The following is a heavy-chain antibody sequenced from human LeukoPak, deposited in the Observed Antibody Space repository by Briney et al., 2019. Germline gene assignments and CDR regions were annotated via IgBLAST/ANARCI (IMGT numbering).Heavy chain of an antibody. CDR2: IWYDGSNK. V-gene: IGHV3-33*06. J-gene: IGHJ4*02. CDR3: AKAVVRGVIGY. D-gene: IGHD3-10*01. Sequence: GGSLRLSCAASGFTFSSYGMHWVRQAPGKGLEWVAVIWYDGSNKYYADSVRGRFTISRDNSKNTLYLQMNSLRAEDTAVYYCAKAVVRGVIGYWGQGTLVTVSS. CDR1: GFTFSSYG.